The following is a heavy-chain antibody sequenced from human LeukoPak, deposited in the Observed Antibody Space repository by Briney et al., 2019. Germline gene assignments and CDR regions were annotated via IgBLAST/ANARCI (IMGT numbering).Heavy chain of an antibody. D-gene: IGHD6-19*01. V-gene: IGHV1-46*01. CDR2: INPSGGST. CDR1: GYTFTSYY. J-gene: IGHJ4*02. CDR3: ARDSIGIAVAGGDY. Sequence: AAVTVSCKASGYTFTSYYMHWVRQAPGKGLAWMGIINPSGGSTSYAQKFQGRVTMTRDMSTSTVYMELSSLRSEDTAVYYCARDSIGIAVAGGDYWGQGTLVSVSS.